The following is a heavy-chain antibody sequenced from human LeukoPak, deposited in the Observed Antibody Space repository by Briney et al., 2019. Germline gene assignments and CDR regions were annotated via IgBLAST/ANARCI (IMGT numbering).Heavy chain of an antibody. CDR2: INEDGSEK. V-gene: IGHV3-7*01. J-gene: IGHJ4*02. CDR3: LSGSGH. CDR1: GFIFRNYW. D-gene: IGHD3-10*01. Sequence: GGSLRLSCAAAGFIFRNYWMGWVRQAPGKGLEWVANINEDGSEKYYVDSVKGRFFISRDNAKNSLYLQMNILRAEDTAVFYCLSGSGHCGQGSLVTVSS.